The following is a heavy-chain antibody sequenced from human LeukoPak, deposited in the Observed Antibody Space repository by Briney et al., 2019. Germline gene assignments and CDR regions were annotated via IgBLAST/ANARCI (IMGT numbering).Heavy chain of an antibody. V-gene: IGHV3-23*01. J-gene: IGHJ4*02. D-gene: IGHD7-27*01. CDR2: IGVSGTT. CDR1: GFSFSSFA. CDR3: ARQETEGRYWGSDY. Sequence: GGSLRLSCAASGFSFSSFAMSWVRQAPGKGLEWVSAIGVSGTTYYAESVKGRFTISRDSSKNTVYLQMNGLRDEDTAVYYCARQETEGRYWGSDYWGQGTLVTVSS.